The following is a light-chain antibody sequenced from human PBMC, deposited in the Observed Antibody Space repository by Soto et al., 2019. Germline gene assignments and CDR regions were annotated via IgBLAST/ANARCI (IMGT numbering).Light chain of an antibody. CDR2: RDV. Sequence: QSVLTQPPSASGTPGQRVTISCSGSSSNIGSNYVYWYQQLPGTAPKLLMYRDVKRPSGVPDRFSGSKSGTSASLAISGLRSEDEADYYCASWDDSLSGSYAFGTGTKVTVL. J-gene: IGLJ1*01. CDR1: SSNIGSNY. V-gene: IGLV1-47*01. CDR3: ASWDDSLSGSYA.